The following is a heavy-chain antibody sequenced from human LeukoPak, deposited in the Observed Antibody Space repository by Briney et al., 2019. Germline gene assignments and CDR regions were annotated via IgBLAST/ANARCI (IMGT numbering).Heavy chain of an antibody. J-gene: IGHJ5*02. CDR3: AKESPGRWNLNP. CDR1: GFTFSNYA. CDR2: ISGSGGIT. D-gene: IGHD1-1*01. V-gene: IGHV3-23*01. Sequence: GGSLRLSCAVSGFTFSNYAMNWVRQTPGKGLEWVSVISGSGGITYHADSVKGWFTISRDNSKNTLYLQINSLGAEDTAVYYCAKESPGRWNLNPWGRGTQVTVSS.